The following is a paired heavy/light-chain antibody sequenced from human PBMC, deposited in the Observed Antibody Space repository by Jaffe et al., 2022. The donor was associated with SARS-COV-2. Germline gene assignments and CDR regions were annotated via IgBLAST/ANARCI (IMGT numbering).Heavy chain of an antibody. CDR3: AKGDCGDNCRLTDY. Sequence: EVQLLESGGGLVQPGGSLRLSCAASGFTFSSYAMSWVRQAPGKGLEWVSDISDSGGSTYYADAVKGRFTISRDNSKNTLFLQMNSLRAEDTAVYYCAKGDCGDNCRLTDYWGQGTLVTVSS. CDR1: GFTFSSYA. CDR2: ISDSGGST. J-gene: IGHJ4*02. D-gene: IGHD2-21*02. V-gene: IGHV3-23*01.
Light chain of an antibody. CDR1: QNINSW. Sequence: DIQMTQSPSTLSASVGDRVTITCRASQNINSWLAWFQQKPGKAPNLLIHKASTLQTGVPSRFSGSGSGTEFTLTISSLQPDDFATYYCQQYNSNSRTFGQGTRVEIK. CDR2: KAS. J-gene: IGKJ1*01. CDR3: QQYNSNSRT. V-gene: IGKV1-5*03.